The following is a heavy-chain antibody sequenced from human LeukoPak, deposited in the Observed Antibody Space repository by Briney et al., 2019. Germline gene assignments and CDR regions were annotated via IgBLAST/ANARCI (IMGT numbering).Heavy chain of an antibody. V-gene: IGHV4-59*04. D-gene: IGHD1-26*01. CDR2: IYHSGST. Sequence: SETLSLTCTVPGGSISSYYWSWIRQPPGKGLEWIGSIYHSGSTYYNASLKSRVTISVDTSKNQFSLKLSSVTAADTAMYYCAHSGNYFWFDPWGQGTLVTVSS. CDR1: GGSISSYY. J-gene: IGHJ5*02. CDR3: AHSGNYFWFDP.